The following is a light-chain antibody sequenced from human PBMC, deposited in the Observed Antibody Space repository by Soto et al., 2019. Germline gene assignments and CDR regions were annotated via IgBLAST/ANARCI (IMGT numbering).Light chain of an antibody. Sequence: EIVVTQSPGTLSLSPGERATLSCRASQSVSSSYLAWYQQKPGQAPRLLIYDASNRATGIPARFSGSGSGTDFTLTISSLEPEDFAVYYCQPRSNWPPITFGQGTRPEI. CDR3: QPRSNWPPIT. CDR2: DAS. CDR1: QSVSSSY. V-gene: IGKV3D-20*02. J-gene: IGKJ5*01.